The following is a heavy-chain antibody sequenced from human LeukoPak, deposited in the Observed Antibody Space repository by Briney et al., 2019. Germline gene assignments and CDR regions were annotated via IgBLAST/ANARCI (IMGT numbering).Heavy chain of an antibody. V-gene: IGHV4-59*08. CDR3: ARHYAYSYGPDY. CDR1: GGSISTYY. J-gene: IGHJ4*02. CDR2: VYYSGST. D-gene: IGHD5-18*01. Sequence: PSEALSLTCTVSGGSISTYYWSWIRQPPGKGQEWIGYVYYSGSTSYNPSLKSRVIISVDTSKNEFSLNVSSVTAADTAVYYCARHYAYSYGPDYWGQGTLVTVST.